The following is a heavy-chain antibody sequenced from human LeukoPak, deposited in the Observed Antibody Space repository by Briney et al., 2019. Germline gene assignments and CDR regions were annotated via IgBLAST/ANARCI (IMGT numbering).Heavy chain of an antibody. CDR1: GFTFSSYA. CDR2: ISYDGSNK. CDR3: ASAGHYYDSTGYSFDY. J-gene: IGHJ4*02. V-gene: IGHV3-30-3*01. Sequence: GRSLRLSCAASGFTFSSYAMHWVRQAPGKGLEWVAVISYDGSNKYYADSVKGRFTISRDNSKNTLYLQMNSLRAEDTAVYYCASAGHYYDSTGYSFDYWGQGTLVTVSS. D-gene: IGHD3-22*01.